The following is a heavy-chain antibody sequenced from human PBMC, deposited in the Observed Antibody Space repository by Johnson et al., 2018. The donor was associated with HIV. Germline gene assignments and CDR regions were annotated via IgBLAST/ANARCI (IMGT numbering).Heavy chain of an antibody. J-gene: IGHJ3*02. CDR3: AKDRDAYTLSTDAFDI. D-gene: IGHD5-24*01. V-gene: IGHV3-30*02. CDR1: AFTFSSYG. Sequence: QVQLVESGGGVVQPGGSLRLSCAASAFTFSSYGMHWVRQAPGKGLEWVALIRYDGSNKCYEDSVKGRFTISRDNSKNTLYLQMNSLRAEDTAVYHCAKDRDAYTLSTDAFDIWGQGTMVTVSS. CDR2: IRYDGSNK.